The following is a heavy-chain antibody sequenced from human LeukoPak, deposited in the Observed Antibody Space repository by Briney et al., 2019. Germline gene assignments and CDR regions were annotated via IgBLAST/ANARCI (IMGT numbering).Heavy chain of an antibody. CDR3: ARGAKVYAIGVYGSGGSCYSDYVDY. CDR2: INHSGST. V-gene: IGHV4-34*01. J-gene: IGHJ4*02. CDR1: GGSFSGDC. D-gene: IGHD2-15*01. Sequence: SETLSLTCAVSGGSFSGDCWSWIRQPPGKGLEWIGEINHSGSTNYNPALKSRITISVDPSRIQFSLTLSSVSAADTAVYYCARGAKVYAIGVYGSGGSCYSDYVDYWGQGTLVTVSS.